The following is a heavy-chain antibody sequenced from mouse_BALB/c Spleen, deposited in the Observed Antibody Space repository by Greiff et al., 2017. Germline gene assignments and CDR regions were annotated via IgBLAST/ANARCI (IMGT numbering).Heavy chain of an antibody. V-gene: IGHV5-6-3*01. Sequence: EVQLVESGGGLVQPGGSLKLSCAASGFTFSSYGMSWVRQTPDKRLELVATINSNGGSTYYPDSVKGRFTISRDNAKNTLYLQMSSLKSEDTAMYYCARDALLRPGMDYWGQGTSVTVSS. CDR1: GFTFSSYG. CDR3: ARDALLRPGMDY. D-gene: IGHD1-2*01. CDR2: INSNGGST. J-gene: IGHJ4*01.